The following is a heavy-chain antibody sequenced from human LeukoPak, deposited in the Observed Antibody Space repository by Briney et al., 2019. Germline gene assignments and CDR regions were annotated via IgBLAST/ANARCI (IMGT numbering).Heavy chain of an antibody. CDR3: AQDSTGYYIFDY. CDR2: TYCRSKWYN. V-gene: IGHV6-1*01. J-gene: IGHJ4*02. D-gene: IGHD3-22*01. CDR1: GDSVSSNSAA. Sequence: SQTLSLTCAISGDSVSSNSAAWNWIRQSPTRGLEWLGRTYCRSKWYNDYAVSVQSRITINPDTPKNQFSLQLNSVTPEDTAVYYCAQDSTGYYIFDYWGQGTLVTVSS.